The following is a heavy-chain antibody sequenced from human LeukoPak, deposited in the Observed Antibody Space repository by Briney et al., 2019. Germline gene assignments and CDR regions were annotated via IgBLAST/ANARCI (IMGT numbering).Heavy chain of an antibody. CDR1: GGSFSGYY. J-gene: IGHJ4*02. V-gene: IGHV4-34*01. D-gene: IGHD3-22*01. CDR3: ARGHHSDYYDSSGYLDY. Sequence: SETLSLTCAVYGGSFSGYYWSWIRQPPGKGLEWIGEINHSGSTNYNPSLKSRVTISVDTSKNQFSLKLSSVTAADTAVYYCARGHHSDYYDSSGYLDYWGQGTLVTVSS. CDR2: INHSGST.